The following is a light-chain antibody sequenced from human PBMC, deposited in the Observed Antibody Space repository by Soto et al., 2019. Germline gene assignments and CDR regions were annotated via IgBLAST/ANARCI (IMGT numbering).Light chain of an antibody. CDR1: QTISSW. Sequence: DIQMTQSPSTLSGSVGDRVTITCRASQTISSWLAWYQQKPGKAPKLLIYKASTLKSGVPSRFSGSGSGTEFTLTISSLQPDDFAIYYCQHYKSYSEAFGQGTKGELK. CDR3: QHYKSYSEA. J-gene: IGKJ1*01. V-gene: IGKV1-5*03. CDR2: KAS.